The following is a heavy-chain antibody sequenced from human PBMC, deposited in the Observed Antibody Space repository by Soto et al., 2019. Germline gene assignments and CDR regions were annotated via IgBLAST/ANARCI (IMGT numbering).Heavy chain of an antibody. J-gene: IGHJ4*02. CDR2: INHVATT. D-gene: IGHD3-22*01. Sequence: VQLQQWGAGLLKPSETLSLTCEVSGGSFGGYYWSWIRQPPGKGLEGIGEINHVATTNYNPSLKSRVTISLDMSKNQFSLKLTSVTAADTAVYYCARHYYDSTGYYRSPLGDWGQGTLVTVSS. CDR3: ARHYYDSTGYYRSPLGD. CDR1: GGSFGGYY. V-gene: IGHV4-34*01.